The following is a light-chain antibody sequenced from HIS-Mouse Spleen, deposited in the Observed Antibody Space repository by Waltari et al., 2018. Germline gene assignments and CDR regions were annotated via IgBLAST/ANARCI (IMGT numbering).Light chain of an antibody. Sequence: QSALTQPRSVPGSPGPSVTISCTGPSSDVGGYNCVIWYQQLPGTAPKLLIYSNNQPPSRVPDRVSGSKSGTSASLAISGLQSEDEADYYCAAWDDSLNGYVFGTGTKVTVL. CDR3: AAWDDSLNGYV. J-gene: IGLJ1*01. CDR1: SSDVGGYN. V-gene: IGLV1-44*01. CDR2: SNN.